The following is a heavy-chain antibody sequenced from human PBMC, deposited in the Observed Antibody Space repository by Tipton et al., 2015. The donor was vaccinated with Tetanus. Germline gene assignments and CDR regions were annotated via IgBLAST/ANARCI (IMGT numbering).Heavy chain of an antibody. V-gene: IGHV4-34*01. J-gene: IGHJ4*02. D-gene: IGHD3-10*01. CDR2: INHSGST. CDR1: GGSFSGYY. CDR3: ARRQVGRGPFDY. Sequence: TLSLTCAVYGGSFSGYYWSWLRQPPGKGLEWIGEINHSGSTNYNPSLKSRVTISEDTSKNQLSLKLSSVTAADTAVYYCARRQVGRGPFDYWGQGTLVTVSS.